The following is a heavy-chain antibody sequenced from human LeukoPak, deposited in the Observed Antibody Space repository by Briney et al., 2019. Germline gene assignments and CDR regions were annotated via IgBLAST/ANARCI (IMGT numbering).Heavy chain of an antibody. D-gene: IGHD1-26*01. CDR3: ACGSYWYNYYGMDV. V-gene: IGHV4-34*01. Sequence: KASETLSLTCAVYGGSFSGYYWSWIRQPPGKGLEWIGEINHSGSTNYNPSLKSRVTISVDTSKNQFSLKLSSVTAAGTAVYYCACGSYWYNYYGMDVWGQGTTVTVSS. CDR2: INHSGST. J-gene: IGHJ6*02. CDR1: GGSFSGYY.